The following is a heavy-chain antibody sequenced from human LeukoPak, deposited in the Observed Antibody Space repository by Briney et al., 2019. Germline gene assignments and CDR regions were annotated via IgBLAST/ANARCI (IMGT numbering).Heavy chain of an antibody. D-gene: IGHD3-10*01. J-gene: IGHJ4*02. CDR2: ISYDGSNK. V-gene: IGHV3-30-3*01. CDR1: GFTFSSYA. Sequence: PGRSLRLSCAASGFTFSSYAMHWVRQAPGKGLEWVAVISYDGSNKYYADSVKGRFTISRDNSKNTLYLQMNSLRAEDTAVYSCARDFGVEWGQGTLVTVSS. CDR3: ARDFGVE.